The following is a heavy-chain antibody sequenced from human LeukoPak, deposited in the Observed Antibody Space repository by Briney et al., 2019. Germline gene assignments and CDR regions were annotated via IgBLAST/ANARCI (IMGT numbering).Heavy chain of an antibody. J-gene: IGHJ5*02. Sequence: GASVKVSCKASGYTFTSYGISWVRQAPGQGLEWMGWISAYNGNTNYAQKLQGRVTMTTDTSTSTAYMELRSLRSDDTAVYYCARHIVGATTTFSPIPRSDWFDPWGQGTLVTVSS. V-gene: IGHV1-18*01. CDR1: GYTFTSYG. D-gene: IGHD1-26*01. CDR2: ISAYNGNT. CDR3: ARHIVGATTTFSPIPRSDWFDP.